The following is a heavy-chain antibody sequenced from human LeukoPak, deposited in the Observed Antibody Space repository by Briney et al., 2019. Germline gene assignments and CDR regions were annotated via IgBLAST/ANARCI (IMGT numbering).Heavy chain of an antibody. CDR1: GFTFSSYA. D-gene: IGHD1-14*01. V-gene: IGHV3-23*01. Sequence: GRSLRLSYAASGFTFSSYAMHWVRQAPGKGLEWVAVISGSGGTTYYADSVKGRFTISRDSSKNTLYLQMNSLRAEDTAVYYCAKVSGGGLYYDGMDVWGQGTTVTVSS. J-gene: IGHJ6*02. CDR2: ISGSGGTT. CDR3: AKVSGGGLYYDGMDV.